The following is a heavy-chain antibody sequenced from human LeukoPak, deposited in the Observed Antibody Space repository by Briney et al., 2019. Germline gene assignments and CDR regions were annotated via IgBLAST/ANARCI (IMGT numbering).Heavy chain of an antibody. D-gene: IGHD4-17*01. Sequence: SETLSLTCTASGGSVSSSSYYWGWIRQPPGKGLEWIGSIYYSGSTYYNPSLKSRVSISVDTSKNQFSLKLNSLTAADTAVYYCARAPEGLRLTEYFQHWGQGTLVTVSS. J-gene: IGHJ1*01. CDR2: IYYSGST. CDR3: ARAPEGLRLTEYFQH. CDR1: GGSVSSSSYY. V-gene: IGHV4-39*07.